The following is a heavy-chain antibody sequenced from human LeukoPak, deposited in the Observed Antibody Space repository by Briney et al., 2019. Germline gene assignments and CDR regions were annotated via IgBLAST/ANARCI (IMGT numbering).Heavy chain of an antibody. V-gene: IGHV4-39*01. CDR1: GGSISSSIHY. D-gene: IGHD3-22*01. Sequence: PSETLSLTCTVSGGSISSSIHYWGWIRQPPGKGLEWIGNIYYSGSTFCSPSLKSRVTISVDTSKNQFSLKLSSVTAADTAVYYCARIPLKDSDTSGYEYWGQGTLVTVSS. CDR3: ARIPLKDSDTSGYEY. CDR2: IYYSGST. J-gene: IGHJ4*02.